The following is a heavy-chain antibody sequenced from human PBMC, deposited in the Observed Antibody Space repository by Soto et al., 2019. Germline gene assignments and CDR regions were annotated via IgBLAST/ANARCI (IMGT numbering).Heavy chain of an antibody. Sequence: VRLQESGPGLVEPSETLSLTCSVSGDSINNYYWSWIRQPAGKGLEWIGRIYSSGSANYNPSLTTRGTMSVDTSKHQVFLSVTSVTAAYTAVYFCARGGTRSADLPTYWGQGIQVIVSS. CDR3: ARGGTRSADLPTY. D-gene: IGHD1-1*01. CDR1: GDSINNYY. V-gene: IGHV4-4*07. CDR2: IYSSGSA. J-gene: IGHJ4*02.